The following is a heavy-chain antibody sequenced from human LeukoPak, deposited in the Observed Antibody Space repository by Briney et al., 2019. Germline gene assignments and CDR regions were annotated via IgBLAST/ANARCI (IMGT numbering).Heavy chain of an antibody. J-gene: IGHJ4*02. V-gene: IGHV4-34*01. Sequence: SETLSLTCAVYGGSFSGYYWSWIRQPPGKGLEWIGEINHSGSTNYNPSLKSRVTISVDTSKNQFSLKLSSVTAADTAVYYCARGKGGIPRYVWGSYRSYYFDYLCQVTLVNVSS. CDR3: ARGKGGIPRYVWGSYRSYYFDY. D-gene: IGHD3-16*02. CDR2: INHSGST. CDR1: GGSFSGYY.